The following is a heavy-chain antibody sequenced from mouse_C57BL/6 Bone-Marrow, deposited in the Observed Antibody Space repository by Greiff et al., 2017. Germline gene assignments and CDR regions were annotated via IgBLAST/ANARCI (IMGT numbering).Heavy chain of an antibody. CDR1: GYTFTSYW. J-gene: IGHJ2*01. D-gene: IGHD2-3*01. CDR2: IHPSDSDT. V-gene: IGHV1-74*01. Sequence: VQLQESGAELVKPGASVKVSCTASGYTFTSYWMHWVKQRPGQGLEWIGRIHPSDSDTTYTQQFKGKATLTVDKSASTAYMQLSSLTSEDSAGYYCAIHDGYDYWGQGTTLTVSA. CDR3: AIHDGYDY.